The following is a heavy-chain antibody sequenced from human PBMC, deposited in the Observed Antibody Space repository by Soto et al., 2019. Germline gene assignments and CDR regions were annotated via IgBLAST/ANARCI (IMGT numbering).Heavy chain of an antibody. V-gene: IGHV4-59*01. CDR2: IYYSGST. J-gene: IGHJ4*02. D-gene: IGHD4-17*01. CDR1: GGSISSYY. CDR3: TRDRYGDRYYFDY. Sequence: SETLSLTCTVSGGSISSYYWSWIRQPPGKGLEWIGYIYYSGSTNYNPSLKSRVTISVDTSKNQFSLKLSSVTAADTAVYYCTRDRYGDRYYFDYWGQRTLVTVS.